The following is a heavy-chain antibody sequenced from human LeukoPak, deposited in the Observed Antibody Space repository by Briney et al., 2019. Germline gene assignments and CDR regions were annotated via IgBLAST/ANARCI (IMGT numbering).Heavy chain of an antibody. CDR2: IRYDGSNK. Sequence: PGGSLRLSRAASGFTFSSYGMHWVRQAPGKGLEWVAFIRYDGSNKYYADSVKGRFTISRDNSKNTLYLQMNSLRAEDTAVYYCAKGRDMATYYFDYWGQGTLVTVSS. CDR1: GFTFSSYG. J-gene: IGHJ4*02. D-gene: IGHD5-24*01. CDR3: AKGRDMATYYFDY. V-gene: IGHV3-30*02.